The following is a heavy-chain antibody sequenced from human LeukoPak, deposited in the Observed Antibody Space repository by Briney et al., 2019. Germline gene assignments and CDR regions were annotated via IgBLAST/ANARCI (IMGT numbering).Heavy chain of an antibody. CDR2: ISGSGGST. Sequence: TGGSLRLSCAASGFTFSSYAMSWVRQAPGKRLEWVSAISGSGGSTYYADSVKGRFTISRDNSKNTLYLQMNSLRAEDTAVYYCAKPDRAIAAPGYWGQGTLVTVSS. V-gene: IGHV3-23*01. J-gene: IGHJ4*02. CDR3: AKPDRAIAAPGY. CDR1: GFTFSSYA. D-gene: IGHD6-6*01.